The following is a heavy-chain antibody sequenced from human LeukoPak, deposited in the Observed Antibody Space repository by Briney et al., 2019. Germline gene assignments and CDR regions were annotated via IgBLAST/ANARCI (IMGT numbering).Heavy chain of an antibody. V-gene: IGHV3-11*01. D-gene: IGHD1-20*01. CDR2: ISSSGSTL. J-gene: IGHJ4*02. CDR3: ARRRYNWNAIDY. CDR1: GFTFSDYY. Sequence: GGSLRLSCAASGFTFSDYYMSWIRQAPGKGLEWASYISSSGSTLYYADSVKGRITISRDNAKNSLYLQMNSLRAEDTAVYYCARRRYNWNAIDYWGQGTLVTVSS.